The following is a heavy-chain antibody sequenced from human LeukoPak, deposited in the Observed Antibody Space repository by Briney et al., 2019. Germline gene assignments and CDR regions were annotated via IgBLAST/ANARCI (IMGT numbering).Heavy chain of an antibody. CDR1: GYTFTSYG. D-gene: IGHD6-13*01. J-gene: IGHJ4*02. V-gene: IGHV1-18*04. Sequence: ASVKVSCKASGYTFTSYGISWVRQAPGQGLEWMGWIGAYNGNTNYAQKLQGRVTMTTDTSTSTAYMELRSLRSDDTAVYYCARAILRGTAPYYFDYWGQGTLVTVSS. CDR3: ARAILRGTAPYYFDY. CDR2: IGAYNGNT.